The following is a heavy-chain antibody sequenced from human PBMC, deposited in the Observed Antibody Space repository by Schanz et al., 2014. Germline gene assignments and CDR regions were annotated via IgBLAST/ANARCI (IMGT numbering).Heavy chain of an antibody. CDR2: INSVGSNT. J-gene: IGHJ3*02. V-gene: IGHV3-74*02. Sequence: MQLLESGGGLVQPGGSLRLSCAASGFTFSSHWMHWVRQDPGKGLVWVARINSVGSNTDYADSVTGRFTISRDNAKNTLYLQMNTLRAEDTAVYYCARKMKLGVYGGKGHDSLDIWGQGTMVTVSS. CDR3: ARKMKLGVYGGKGHDSLDI. CDR1: GFTFSSHW. D-gene: IGHD4-17*01.